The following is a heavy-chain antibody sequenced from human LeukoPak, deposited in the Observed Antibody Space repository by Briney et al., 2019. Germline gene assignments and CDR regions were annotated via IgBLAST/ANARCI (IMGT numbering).Heavy chain of an antibody. V-gene: IGHV4-59*12. Sequence: PSETLSLTCTVSGGSIGNYYWYWMRQPPGKGLEWIAYSFYSGNLNYNPSLKSRVTISVDTSKNQFSLKLTSVTAADTAVYYCAKGGPEASAGLSWFDPWGQGTLVTVSS. J-gene: IGHJ5*02. CDR2: SFYSGNL. CDR1: GGSIGNYY. D-gene: IGHD1-14*01. CDR3: AKGGPEASAGLSWFDP.